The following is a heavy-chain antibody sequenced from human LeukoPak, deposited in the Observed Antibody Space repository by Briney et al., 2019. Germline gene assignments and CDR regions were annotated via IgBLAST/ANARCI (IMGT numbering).Heavy chain of an antibody. CDR1: GFTFSSYG. Sequence: GRSLRLSCAASGFTFSSYGMYWVRQVPGKGLEWVAVISYDGSNKYYADSVKGRFTISRDNPKNTLYLQMNSLRAEDTAVYYCAKIGRRYGSGNPGEIDYWGQGTLVTVSS. CDR3: AKIGRRYGSGNPGEIDY. CDR2: ISYDGSNK. D-gene: IGHD3-10*01. V-gene: IGHV3-30*18. J-gene: IGHJ4*02.